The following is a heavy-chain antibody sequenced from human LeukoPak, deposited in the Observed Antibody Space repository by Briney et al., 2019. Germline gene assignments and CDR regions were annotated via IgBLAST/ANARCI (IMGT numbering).Heavy chain of an antibody. CDR1: GYTFTSYD. J-gene: IGHJ3*02. CDR2: MNPNSGNT. CDR3: ARVVPAAPGAFDI. D-gene: IGHD2-2*01. V-gene: IGHV1-8*03. Sequence: ASVTVSCTASGYTFTSYDINWVRQATGQGLEWMGWMNPNSGNTGYAQKFQGRVTITRNTSISTAYMELSSLRSEDTAVYYCARVVPAAPGAFDIWGQGTMVTVSS.